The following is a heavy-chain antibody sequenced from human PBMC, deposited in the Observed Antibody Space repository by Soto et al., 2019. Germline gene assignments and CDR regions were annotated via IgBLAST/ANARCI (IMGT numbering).Heavy chain of an antibody. J-gene: IGHJ2*01. Sequence: QVQLQESGPGLVKPSQTLSLTCTVSGGSISSGGYYWSWIRQHTGKGLEWIGYIYYSGSTYYNPSLKSRVTISVDTSKNQFSRKLSSVTAADTAVYYWASSYYDSSCYYYWYFALCCRGTLVTVSS. CDR1: GGSISSGGYY. CDR3: ASSYYDSSCYYYWYFAL. CDR2: IYYSGST. V-gene: IGHV4-31*03. D-gene: IGHD3-22*01.